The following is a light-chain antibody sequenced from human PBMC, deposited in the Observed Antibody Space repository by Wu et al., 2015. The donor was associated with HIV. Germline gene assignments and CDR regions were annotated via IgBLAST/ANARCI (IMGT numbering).Light chain of an antibody. CDR3: QQYKTYSPT. CDR2: QAS. V-gene: IGKV1-5*03. CDR1: QSISSW. Sequence: DIQLTQSPSTLSASIGDRVIITCRASQSISSWLAWYHQKPGKAPKLLTYQASSLEKGVPPRFGGSGSETEFTLTISCLQPDDFATYYCQQYKTYSPTFGGGTKVEIK. J-gene: IGKJ4*01.